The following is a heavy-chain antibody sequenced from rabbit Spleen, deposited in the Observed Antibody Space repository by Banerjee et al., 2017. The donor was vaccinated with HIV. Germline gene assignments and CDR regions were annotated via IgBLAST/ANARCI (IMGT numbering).Heavy chain of an antibody. Sequence: QEQLVESGGGLVQPEGSLTLTCTASGFSFSSSYYMCWVRQAPGKGLEWIACIYATSGGSIDYASWAKGRFTISKTSSTTVTLQVTSLTAADTATYFCVRWGVGTIGYYTYNLWGPGTLVTVS. V-gene: IGHV1S45*01. CDR2: IYATSGGSI. J-gene: IGHJ4*01. CDR3: VRWGVGTIGYYTYNL. CDR1: GFSFSSSYY. D-gene: IGHD1-1*01.